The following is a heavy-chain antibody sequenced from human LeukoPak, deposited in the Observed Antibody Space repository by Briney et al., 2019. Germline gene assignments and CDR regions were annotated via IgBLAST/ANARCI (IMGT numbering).Heavy chain of an antibody. Sequence: ASVKVSCKASGYTFTSYDINWVRQATGQGLEWMGWMNPNSGNTGYAQKFQGRVTMTRNTSISTAYMELSSLRSEDTAVYYCARHAASGYTFDYWGQGTLVTVSS. J-gene: IGHJ4*02. CDR1: GYTFTSYD. V-gene: IGHV1-8*01. CDR3: ARHAASGYTFDY. D-gene: IGHD3-22*01. CDR2: MNPNSGNT.